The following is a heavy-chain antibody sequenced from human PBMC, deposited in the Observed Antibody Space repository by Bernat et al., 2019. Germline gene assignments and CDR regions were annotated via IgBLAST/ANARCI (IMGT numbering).Heavy chain of an antibody. CDR3: ARDGGYRYGTELSDY. D-gene: IGHD5-18*01. CDR1: GFTFSSYG. J-gene: IGHJ4*02. V-gene: IGHV3-33*01. CDR2: IWYDGSNK. Sequence: QVQLVESGGGVVQPGRSLRLSCAASGFTFSSYGMHWVRQAPGQGLELVAVIWYDGSNKYYADCVKGRFTISRDNSKNTMYRQMNGRRAEDTAVYYCARDGGYRYGTELSDYWGQGTLVTVSS.